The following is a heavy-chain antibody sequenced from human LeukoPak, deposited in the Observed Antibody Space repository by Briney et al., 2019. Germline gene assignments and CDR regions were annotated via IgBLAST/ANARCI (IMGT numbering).Heavy chain of an antibody. D-gene: IGHD6-19*01. V-gene: IGHV3-7*01. CDR2: IKQEGSEK. Sequence: GGSLRLSCAASGFTFSSYWMSWVRQAPGKGLEWVANIKQEGSEKYYVDSVKGRFTISRDNAKNSLYLQMNSLRAEDTAVYYCAREGGSGWYLGPLRGYYYYMDVWGKGTTVTVSS. CDR1: GFTFSSYW. J-gene: IGHJ6*03. CDR3: AREGGSGWYLGPLRGYYYYMDV.